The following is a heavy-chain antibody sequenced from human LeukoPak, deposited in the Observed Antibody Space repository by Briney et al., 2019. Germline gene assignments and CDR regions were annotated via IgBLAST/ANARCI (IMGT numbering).Heavy chain of an antibody. J-gene: IGHJ5*02. CDR3: ARDGVSSSWTNWFDP. D-gene: IGHD6-13*01. CDR2: IKQDGSEK. CDR1: GFTFSSYW. V-gene: IGHV3-7*03. Sequence: PGGSLRLSCAASGFTFSSYWMSWVRQAPGKGLEWVANIKQDGSEKYYVDSVKGRFTISRDNAKNSLDLQMNSLRAEDTALYYCARDGVSSSWTNWFDPWGQGTLVTVSS.